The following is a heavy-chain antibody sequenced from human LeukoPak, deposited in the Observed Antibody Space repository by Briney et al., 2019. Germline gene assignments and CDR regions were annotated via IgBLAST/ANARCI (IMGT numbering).Heavy chain of an antibody. CDR1: KFHQNSYV. Sequence: GGSLTHPYSACKFHQNSYVLDLVRQAPGKGLEWVSTISSSATTIFYADSVKGRFTISRDNAKNSLYLQMNSLRAEDTAVYYCARDVNNYAKGDYWGRGTLVTVSS. J-gene: IGHJ4*02. V-gene: IGHV3-48*03. CDR3: ARDVNNYAKGDY. D-gene: IGHD2-2*01. CDR2: ISSSATTI.